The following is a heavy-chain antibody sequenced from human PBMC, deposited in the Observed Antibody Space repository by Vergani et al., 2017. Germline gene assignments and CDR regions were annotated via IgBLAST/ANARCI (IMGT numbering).Heavy chain of an antibody. D-gene: IGHD4-17*01. Sequence: QVQLQQWGAGLLKPSETLSLTCAVYGGSFSGYYCSWIRQPPGKGLELVREINHSVSTNYNPSLKSRVTISVDTSKNQYSLKLSSVTAADTAVYYCARGWATVTKYPVFDLWGRGTLVTVSS. J-gene: IGHJ2*01. CDR3: ARGWATVTKYPVFDL. V-gene: IGHV4-34*01. CDR1: GGSFSGYY. CDR2: INHSVST.